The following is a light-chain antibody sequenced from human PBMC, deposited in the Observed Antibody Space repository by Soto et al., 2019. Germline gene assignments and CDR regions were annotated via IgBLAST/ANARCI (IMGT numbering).Light chain of an antibody. CDR2: AGS. CDR3: CSYAGSNTYV. Sequence: QSALTQPASVSGSPGQSTTISCTGTSSDVGNYNLVSWYQQHPGKAPKVMIYAGSNRPSGVSHRFSGFKSGNTASLTISGLQAEDEADYHCCSYAGSNTYVFGTGTKLTVL. V-gene: IGLV2-23*01. CDR1: SSDVGNYNL. J-gene: IGLJ1*01.